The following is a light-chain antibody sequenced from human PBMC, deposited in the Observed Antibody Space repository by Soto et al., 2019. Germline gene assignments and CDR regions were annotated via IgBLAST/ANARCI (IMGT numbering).Light chain of an antibody. V-gene: IGLV2-14*01. CDR2: EVR. CDR3: SSYTTFRSPHVA. Sequence: QSALTQPASVSGSPGQSITISCTGTSSDVGGYNHVSWYQQHPGKAPKLIIYEVRNRPSGVSNRLSGSKSGNTASLTISGLQADDEGHYYCSSYTTFRSPHVAFGGGTKLTVL. J-gene: IGLJ2*01. CDR1: SSDVGGYNH.